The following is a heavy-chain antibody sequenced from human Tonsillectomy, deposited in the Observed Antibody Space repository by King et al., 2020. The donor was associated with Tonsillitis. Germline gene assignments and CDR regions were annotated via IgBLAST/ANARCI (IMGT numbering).Heavy chain of an antibody. CDR3: AGYPEWELQYSFDY. CDR2: IYYSGRT. Sequence: QLQESGPGLVKPSETLSLTCTVSGGSISRSSYYWGWIRQPPGKGLEWIGSIYYSGRTYYNPSLKSRFIISVDTSKNQFSLKLSSVTAADTAVFYCAGYPEWELQYSFDYWGQGTLVTVSS. V-gene: IGHV4-39*01. J-gene: IGHJ4*02. D-gene: IGHD1-26*01. CDR1: GGSISRSSYY.